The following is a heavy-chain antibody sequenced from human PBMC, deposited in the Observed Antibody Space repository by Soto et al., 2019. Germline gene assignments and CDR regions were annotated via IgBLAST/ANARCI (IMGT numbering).Heavy chain of an antibody. CDR3: TRGGITMIVVVPSDY. D-gene: IGHD3-22*01. V-gene: IGHV3-49*03. CDR2: IRSKAYGGTT. Sequence: GGSLRLSCTASGFTLGDCAMSWFRQAPGKGLEWGGFIRSKAYGGTTEYAASVKGRFTISRDDSKSIAYLQMNSLKTEDTAVYYCTRGGITMIVVVPSDYWGQGTLVTVSS. CDR1: GFTLGDCA. J-gene: IGHJ4*02.